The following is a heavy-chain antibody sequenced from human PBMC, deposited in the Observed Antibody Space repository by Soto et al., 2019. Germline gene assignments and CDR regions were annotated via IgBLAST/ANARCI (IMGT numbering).Heavy chain of an antibody. CDR1: GFTFSSYA. CDR2: ISGSGGST. V-gene: IGHV3-23*01. J-gene: IGHJ6*03. Sequence: GGSLRLPCAASGFTFSSYAMSWVRQAPGKGLEWVSAISGSGGSTYYADSVKGRFTISRDNSKNTLYLQMNSLRAEDTAAYYCAKGRYDILTGYYRANYYYYYYMDVWGKGTTVTVSS. CDR3: AKGRYDILTGYYRANYYYYYYMDV. D-gene: IGHD3-9*01.